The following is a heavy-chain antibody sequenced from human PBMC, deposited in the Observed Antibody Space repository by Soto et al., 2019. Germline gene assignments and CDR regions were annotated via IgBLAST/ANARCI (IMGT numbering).Heavy chain of an antibody. Sequence: ASVKVSCKTSGYTFTCFGMSWVRQDPGQGLEWMGWITAYNDKTNHTQNLQGRVTMTTDTSTSTAYMELRSLRSDDTAFYYCARDRLTRTSGPTVMDVWGQGTTVTVSS. CDR2: ITAYNDKT. J-gene: IGHJ6*02. D-gene: IGHD1-7*01. V-gene: IGHV1-18*01. CDR3: ARDRLTRTSGPTVMDV. CDR1: GYTFTCFG.